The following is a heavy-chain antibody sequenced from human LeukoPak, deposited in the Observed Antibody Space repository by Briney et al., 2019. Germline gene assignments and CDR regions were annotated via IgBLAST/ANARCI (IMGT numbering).Heavy chain of an antibody. Sequence: PGGSLRLSCAASGFTFSNYWMTWVRQAPGKGLEWVSTVSGSGTSTYYADSEKGRFTISRDSSKNTLYLQMNSLRAEDTAVYYCAKDLGYNWNPFSWGQGTLVTVSS. D-gene: IGHD1-20*01. CDR1: GFTFSNYW. J-gene: IGHJ4*02. CDR3: AKDLGYNWNPFS. V-gene: IGHV3-23*01. CDR2: VSGSGTST.